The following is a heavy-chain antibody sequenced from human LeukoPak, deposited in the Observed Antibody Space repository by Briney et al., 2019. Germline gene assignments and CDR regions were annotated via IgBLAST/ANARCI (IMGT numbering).Heavy chain of an antibody. J-gene: IGHJ4*02. CDR2: ISSSSSTI. Sequence: GGSLRLSCAASGFTFSSYGMTWVRQAPGKGLEWVSYISSSSSTIYYADSVKGRFSISRDNSKNTLYLQMNSLRVEDTAIYYCAKYSGDYFGDYWGQGNLVTVSS. D-gene: IGHD1-26*01. CDR1: GFTFSSYG. CDR3: AKYSGDYFGDY. V-gene: IGHV3-48*01.